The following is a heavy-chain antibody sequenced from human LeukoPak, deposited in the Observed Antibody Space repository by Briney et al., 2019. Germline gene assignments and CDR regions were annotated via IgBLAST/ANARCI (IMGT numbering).Heavy chain of an antibody. CDR1: GFTFSNAW. D-gene: IGHD3-3*01. V-gene: IGHV3-15*01. CDR3: TTAINTIFGVVDGAFDI. J-gene: IGHJ3*02. Sequence: PGGSLRLSCAASGFTFSNAWMSWVRQAPGKGLEWVGRIKSKTDGGTTDYAAPVKGRFTISRDDSKNTLYLQMNSLKTEDTAVYYCTTAINTIFGVVDGAFDIWGQGTMVTVSS. CDR2: IKSKTDGGTT.